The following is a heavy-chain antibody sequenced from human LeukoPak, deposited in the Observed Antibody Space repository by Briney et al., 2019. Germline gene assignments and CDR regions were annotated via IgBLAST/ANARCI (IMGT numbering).Heavy chain of an antibody. CDR3: ARHPAGTADHLPFDY. V-gene: IGHV4-59*08. CDR2: IYYSGST. CDR1: GASISSNC. Sequence: SESHSLVYPVSGASISSNCWSWTRQPPGKGLEWIGFIYYSGSTNYNPSLKSRFTISVDTSKNQFSLKLSSVTAADTAVYYCARHPAGTADHLPFDYWGKENLVTVSS. J-gene: IGHJ4*02. D-gene: IGHD6-13*01.